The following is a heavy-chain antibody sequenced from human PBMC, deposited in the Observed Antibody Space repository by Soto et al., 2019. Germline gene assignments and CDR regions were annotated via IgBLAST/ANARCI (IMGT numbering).Heavy chain of an antibody. CDR2: ISSSSSYI. J-gene: IGHJ4*02. Sequence: PGGSLRLSCAASGFTFSSYSMNWVRQAPGKGLEWVSSISSSSSYIYYADSVKGRFTISRDNAKNSLYLQMNSLRAEDTAVYYCARDSGSYCSGGSCRRFDYWGQGTLVTVSS. CDR3: ARDSGSYCSGGSCRRFDY. CDR1: GFTFSSYS. D-gene: IGHD2-15*01. V-gene: IGHV3-21*01.